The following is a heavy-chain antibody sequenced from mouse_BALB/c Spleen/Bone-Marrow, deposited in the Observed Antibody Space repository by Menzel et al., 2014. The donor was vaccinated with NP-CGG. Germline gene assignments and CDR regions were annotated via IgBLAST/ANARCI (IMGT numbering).Heavy chain of an antibody. D-gene: IGHD2-3*01. CDR2: IYPYNGGT. Sequence: VQLKQSGPELVKPGASVKISCKASGYTFTYYNMHWVKQSHGKSLEWIGYIYPYNGGTGYNQKFKSKATLTVNNSSSTAYMELRSLTSENSAVYYCARGGGYDGYYGLAYWGQGTLVTVSA. J-gene: IGHJ3*01. CDR3: ARGGGYDGYYGLAY. V-gene: IGHV1S29*02. CDR1: GYTFTYYN.